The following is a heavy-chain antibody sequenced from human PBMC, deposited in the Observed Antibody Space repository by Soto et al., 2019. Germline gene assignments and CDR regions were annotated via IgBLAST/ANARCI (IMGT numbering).Heavy chain of an antibody. V-gene: IGHV4-59*01. CDR2: IYYTGST. CDR3: VKDISGPNNWNLNFYYGMNV. CDR1: GGSITDYY. Sequence: QVYLQEPGPRLVKPSETLSLTCTVSGGSITDYYWSWIRQSPGKGLEWVGNIYYTGSTNYNPSLKSRGTMSVDTSKSQFSLKLTSMSAADTAVYYCVKDISGPNNWNLNFYYGMNVWGQGTTVTVAS. J-gene: IGHJ6*02. D-gene: IGHD1-7*01.